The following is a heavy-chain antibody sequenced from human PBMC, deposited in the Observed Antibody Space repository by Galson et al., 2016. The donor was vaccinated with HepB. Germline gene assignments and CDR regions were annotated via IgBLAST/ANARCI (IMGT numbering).Heavy chain of an antibody. CDR3: ARLYYGFWTAYSNSYHYYGMDV. D-gene: IGHD3-3*01. CDR1: GFSINYYF. V-gene: IGHV3-53*01. J-gene: IGHJ6*02. CDR2: IYTDDSA. Sequence: SLRLSCAASGFSINYYFMSWVRQAPGEGLEWVSIIYTDDSAYYADSVEGRFTISRDNAENSVYLQMNSLRVEDTAVYYCARLYYGFWTAYSNSYHYYGMDVWGQGTTVTVSS.